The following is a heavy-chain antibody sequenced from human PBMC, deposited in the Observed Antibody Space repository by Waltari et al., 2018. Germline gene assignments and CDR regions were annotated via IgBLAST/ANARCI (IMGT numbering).Heavy chain of an antibody. D-gene: IGHD3-22*01. CDR1: GFPFSSYG. CDR2: RVYDGRNK. V-gene: IGHV3-30*02. Sequence: QVQLVESGGGVVQPGGSLRLSCPASGFPFSSYGMPWVRQAPGKGLEGVAVRVYDGRNKYYADSGKCRFTISRDNSKNTLYLQMNSLRAEDTAVYYCAKSYYDSSFDYWGQGTLVTVSS. J-gene: IGHJ4*02. CDR3: AKSYYDSSFDY.